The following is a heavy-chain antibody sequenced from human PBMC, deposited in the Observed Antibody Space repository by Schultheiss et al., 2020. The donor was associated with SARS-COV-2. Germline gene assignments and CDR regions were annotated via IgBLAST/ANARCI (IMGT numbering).Heavy chain of an antibody. Sequence: SETLSLTCAVYGGSFSGYYWSWIRQPPGKGLEWIGEINHSGSTNYNPSLKSRVTISVDTSKNQFSLKLSSVTAADTAVYYCARGPAISGYAFDIWGQGTMVTVSS. J-gene: IGHJ3*02. CDR2: INHSGST. CDR3: ARGPAISGYAFDI. D-gene: IGHD3-3*01. V-gene: IGHV4-34*01. CDR1: GGSFSGYY.